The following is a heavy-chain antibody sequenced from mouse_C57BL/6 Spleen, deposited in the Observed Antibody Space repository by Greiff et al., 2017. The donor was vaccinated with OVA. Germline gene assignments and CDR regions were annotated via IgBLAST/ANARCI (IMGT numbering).Heavy chain of an antibody. CDR1: GYTFTSYW. D-gene: IGHD1-1*02. V-gene: IGHV1-55*01. CDR2: IYPGSGST. J-gene: IGHJ4*01. CDR3: ASGGYKNYYAMDY. Sequence: QVHVKQPGAELVKPGASVKMSCKASGYTFTSYWITWVKQRPGQGLEWIGDIYPGSGSTNYNEKFKSKATLTVDTSSSTAYMQLSSLTSEDSAVYYCASGGYKNYYAMDYWGQGTSVTVSS.